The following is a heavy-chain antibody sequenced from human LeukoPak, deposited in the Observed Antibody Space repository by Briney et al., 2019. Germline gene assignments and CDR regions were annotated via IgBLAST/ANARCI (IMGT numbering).Heavy chain of an antibody. J-gene: IGHJ6*04. V-gene: IGHV4-59*12. CDR1: GGSISSYY. D-gene: IGHD3-3*01. CDR3: ARGTIFSV. Sequence: SETLSLTCTVSGGSISSYYWSWIRQPPGKGLEWIGYIYYSGSTNYNPSLKSRVTISVDTSKNQFSLKLSSVTAADTAVYYCARGTIFSVWGKGTTVTVSS. CDR2: IYYSGST.